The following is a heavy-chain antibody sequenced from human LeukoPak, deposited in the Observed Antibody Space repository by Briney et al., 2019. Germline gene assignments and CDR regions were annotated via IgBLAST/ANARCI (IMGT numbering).Heavy chain of an antibody. CDR2: ISSSGRTI. J-gene: IGHJ4*02. Sequence: SGGSLRLSCAASGFTFSNFEMNWVRQAPGKGLEWVSYISSSGRTIYYADSVKGRFTISRDNAKNSLYLQMNSLTAADTAVYYCAKDRSIGTYYTFDHWGQGTLVTVSS. V-gene: IGHV3-48*03. CDR3: AKDRSIGTYYTFDH. CDR1: GFTFSNFE. D-gene: IGHD1-26*01.